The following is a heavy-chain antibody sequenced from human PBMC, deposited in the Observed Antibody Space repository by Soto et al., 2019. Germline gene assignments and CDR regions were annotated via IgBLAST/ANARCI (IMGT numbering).Heavy chain of an antibody. CDR1: GYTFTSYA. CDR2: INADNGNT. J-gene: IGHJ6*02. V-gene: IGHV1-3*01. D-gene: IGHD2-2*01. Sequence: QVQLVQSGAEVKKPGASVKVSCKASGYTFTSYAMHWVRQAPGQRLEWMGWINADNGNTKYSQKFEGRVTITRDTSASTAYMELSSLRSEDTAVYYCAIWGPYCSSTSCYSRGISMNYYYGMDVWGQGTTVTVSS. CDR3: AIWGPYCSSTSCYSRGISMNYYYGMDV.